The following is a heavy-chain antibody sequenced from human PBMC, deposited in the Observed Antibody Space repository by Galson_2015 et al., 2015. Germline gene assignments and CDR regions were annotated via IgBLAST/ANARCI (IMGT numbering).Heavy chain of an antibody. Sequence: SVKVSCKASGGTFSSYAISWVRQAPGQGLEWMGGIIPIFGTANYAQKFQGRVTITADESTSTAYMELSSLRSEDTAVYYCAKYSRLHYYFDYWGQGTLVTVSS. CDR1: GGTFSSYA. D-gene: IGHD5-18*01. V-gene: IGHV1-69*13. J-gene: IGHJ4*02. CDR2: IIPIFGTA. CDR3: AKYSRLHYYFDY.